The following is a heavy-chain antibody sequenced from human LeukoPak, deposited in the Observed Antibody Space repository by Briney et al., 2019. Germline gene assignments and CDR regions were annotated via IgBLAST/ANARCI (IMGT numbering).Heavy chain of an antibody. J-gene: IGHJ4*02. CDR3: ARVGGYSYGGGDY. CDR2: INPNSGGT. Sequence: ASVKVSCKPSGYTFTSYGISWVRQAPGQGLEWMGWINPNSGGTNYAQKFQGRVTMTRDTSISTAYMELSRLRSDDTAVYYCARVGGYSYGGGDYWGQGTLVTVSS. V-gene: IGHV1-2*02. CDR1: GYTFTSYG. D-gene: IGHD5-18*01.